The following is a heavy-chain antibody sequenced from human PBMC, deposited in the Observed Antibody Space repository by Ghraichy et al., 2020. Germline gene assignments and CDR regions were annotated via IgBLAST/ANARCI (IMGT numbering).Heavy chain of an antibody. CDR1: GGSFSGYY. CDR3: ARGRLTGVHFDY. D-gene: IGHD7-27*01. V-gene: IGHV4-34*01. CDR2: INHSGST. J-gene: IGHJ4*02. Sequence: SETLSLTCAVYGGSFSGYYWSWIRQPPGKGLEWIGEINHSGSTNYNPSLKSRVTISVDTSKNQFSLKLSSVTAADTAVYYCARGRLTGVHFDYWGQGTLVTVSS.